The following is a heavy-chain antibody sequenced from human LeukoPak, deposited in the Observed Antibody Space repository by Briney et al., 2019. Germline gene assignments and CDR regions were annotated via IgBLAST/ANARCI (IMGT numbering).Heavy chain of an antibody. CDR1: GGSISSSTYY. J-gene: IGHJ5*02. CDR2: VYYSGST. V-gene: IGHV4-39*01. CDR3: ARHYGP. D-gene: IGHD3-16*01. Sequence: SETLSLTCTVSGGSISSSTYYWGWIRQPPGKGLEWIRSVYYSGSTYYNPSLKSRVTISVDTSKNQFSLKLSSVTAADTAMYYCARHYGPWGQGTLVTVSS.